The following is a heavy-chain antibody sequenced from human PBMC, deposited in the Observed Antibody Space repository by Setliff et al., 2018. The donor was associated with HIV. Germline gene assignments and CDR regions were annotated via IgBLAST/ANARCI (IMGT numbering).Heavy chain of an antibody. CDR2: VYPGDSDS. Sequence: GESLKISCKASGYTFTHYWIGWVRQMPGKGLEWMGFVYPGDSDSRYSPSLQGQVTISADTSLKTAHLQWSSLKASDTATYVCVRLNRGSTWSIASDRGFFDPWGQGTLVTVSS. CDR1: GYTFTHYW. CDR3: VRLNRGSTWSIASDRGFFDP. V-gene: IGHV5-51*01. D-gene: IGHD3-10*01. J-gene: IGHJ5*02.